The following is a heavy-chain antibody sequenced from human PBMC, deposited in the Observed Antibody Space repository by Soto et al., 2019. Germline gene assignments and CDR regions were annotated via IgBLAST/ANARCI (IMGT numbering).Heavy chain of an antibody. Sequence: QVQLVQSGAEVKKPGASVKVSCKASGYTFTSYAMHWVGPAPGKRLEGMGWINAGNGNRKYSQKFQGRVTITRDTSASTAYMELSSLRSEDTAVYYCASSYIAAAPYGMDVWGQGTTVTVSS. V-gene: IGHV1-3*01. D-gene: IGHD6-13*01. CDR3: ASSYIAAAPYGMDV. CDR1: GYTFTSYA. CDR2: INAGNGNR. J-gene: IGHJ6*02.